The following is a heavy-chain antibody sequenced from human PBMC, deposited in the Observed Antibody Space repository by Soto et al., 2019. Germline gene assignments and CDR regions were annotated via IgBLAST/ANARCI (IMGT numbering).Heavy chain of an antibody. CDR1: GFNFSDYY. CDR2: ISSSGKTI. J-gene: IGHJ6*02. D-gene: IGHD4-17*01. Sequence: VQLVESGGGLVKPGGSLRLSCAASGFNFSDYYMSWIRQAPGKGLEWVSYISSSGKTIYYADSVKGRFTVSRDNAKNSLYLQMSSLRAEDTAVFYCARHTEYGDDGYGMDVWGQGTTVTVSS. V-gene: IGHV3-11*01. CDR3: ARHTEYGDDGYGMDV.